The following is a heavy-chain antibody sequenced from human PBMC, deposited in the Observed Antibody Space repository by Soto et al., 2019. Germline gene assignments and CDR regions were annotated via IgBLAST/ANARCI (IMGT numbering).Heavy chain of an antibody. D-gene: IGHD3-22*01. Sequence: ASVKVSCKASGYTFTGYYMHWVRQAPGQGLEWMGWINPNSGGTNYAQKFQGWVTMTRDTSISTAYMELSRLRSDDTAVYYCARDRGRDDSSGYDYWGQGTLVTVSS. J-gene: IGHJ4*02. CDR3: ARDRGRDDSSGYDY. CDR1: GYTFTGYY. V-gene: IGHV1-2*04. CDR2: INPNSGGT.